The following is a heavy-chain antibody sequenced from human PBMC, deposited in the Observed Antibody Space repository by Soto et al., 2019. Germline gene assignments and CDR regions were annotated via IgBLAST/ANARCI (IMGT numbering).Heavy chain of an antibody. V-gene: IGHV3-74*01. Sequence: PGGSLRLSCAASGFYFSNYWMYWVRQAPGKGLVWVSRINSDGSGTYYADSVKGRFTISRGNSKNTLYLQMNSLRAEDTAVYYCAKGDGYNLGWFDYWGQGTLVTVSS. CDR2: INSDGSGT. J-gene: IGHJ4*02. CDR1: GFYFSNYW. CDR3: AKGDGYNLGWFDY. D-gene: IGHD5-12*01.